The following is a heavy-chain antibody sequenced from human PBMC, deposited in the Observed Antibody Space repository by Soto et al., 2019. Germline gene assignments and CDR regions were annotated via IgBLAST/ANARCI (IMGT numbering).Heavy chain of an antibody. CDR1: CASLSDNY. CDR2: INHSGNT. Sequence: PSETLSLTCAVYCASLSDNYCNWLRQPPGKGLEWIGEINHSGNTNYNPSLRSRVTISIETSKNQLSLNLRSVSAADTAVYYCARGRGEFDAWGKGTPVTVSS. D-gene: IGHD2-21*01. J-gene: IGHJ5*02. V-gene: IGHV4-34*01. CDR3: ARGRGEFDA.